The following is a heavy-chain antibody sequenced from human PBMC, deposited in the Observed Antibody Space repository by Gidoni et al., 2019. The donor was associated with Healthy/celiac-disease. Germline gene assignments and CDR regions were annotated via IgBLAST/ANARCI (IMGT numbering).Heavy chain of an antibody. CDR2: INHRGST. J-gene: IGHJ4*02. V-gene: IGHV4-34*01. CDR3: ARGRPVWDYGLYYFDY. D-gene: IGHD3-16*01. CDR1: VGSFSGYY. Sequence: QVQLPQWGAGLLTPSETLSLTCAVYVGSFSGYYWSWIRQPPGKGLEWIGEINHRGSTNYNPSLKSRVTISVDTSKNQFSLKLSSVTAADTAVYYCARGRPVWDYGLYYFDYWGQGTLVTVSS.